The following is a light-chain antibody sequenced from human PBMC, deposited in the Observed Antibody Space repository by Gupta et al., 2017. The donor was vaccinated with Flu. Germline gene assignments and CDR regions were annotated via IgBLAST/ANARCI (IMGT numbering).Light chain of an antibody. V-gene: IGKV1-8*01. J-gene: IGKJ3*01. CDR2: AAS. Sequence: AIRITQSPSSLSASTGDRVTITCRASQGISSYLAWYQQKPGKAPKLLIYAASTLQSGVPSRFSGSGSGTDFTLTISCLQSEDFATYYCQQYYSYPSITFGPGTKVDIK. CDR1: QGISSY. CDR3: QQYYSYPSIT.